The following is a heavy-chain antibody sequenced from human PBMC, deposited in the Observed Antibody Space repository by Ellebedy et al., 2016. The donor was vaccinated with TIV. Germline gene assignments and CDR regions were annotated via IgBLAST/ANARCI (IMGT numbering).Heavy chain of an antibody. CDR2: FYYIGTT. J-gene: IGHJ4*02. V-gene: IGHV4-59*08. D-gene: IGHD3-3*01. CDR3: ARQGTYDFDLDY. CDR1: GDSINGYY. Sequence: MPSETLSLTCTVSGDSINGYYWSWIRQPPGKGLEYIGHFYYIGTTNYNPSLKSRVTISVDTSKNQVSLKLRSLTAADTAVYFCARQGTYDFDLDYWGQGFLVTVSS.